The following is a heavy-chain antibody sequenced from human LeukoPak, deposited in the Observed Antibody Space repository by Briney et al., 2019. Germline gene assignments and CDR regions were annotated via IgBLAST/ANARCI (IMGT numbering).Heavy chain of an antibody. CDR3: ARSPFLEMATLDY. CDR2: IYYTGST. CDR1: GGSISSNY. D-gene: IGHD5-24*01. J-gene: IGHJ4*02. V-gene: IGHV4-59*01. Sequence: SETLSLTCTVSGGSISSNYWSWIRQPPGEGLEWIGYIYYTGSTNYNPSLKSRVTISVDTSKNQFSLKLSSVTAADTAVYYCARSPFLEMATLDYWGQGTLVTVSS.